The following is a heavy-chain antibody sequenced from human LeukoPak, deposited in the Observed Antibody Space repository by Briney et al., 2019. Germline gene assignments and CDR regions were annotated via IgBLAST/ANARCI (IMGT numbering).Heavy chain of an antibody. CDR2: ISWNSGSI. J-gene: IGHJ4*02. CDR3: AKDGTYDILTGPLDY. Sequence: GGSLRLSCAASGFTFDDYAMHWVRQAPGKGLEWVSGISWNSGSIGYADSVKGRFTISRDDAKNSLYLQMNSLRAEDTALYYCAKDGTYDILTGPLDYWGQGTLVTVSS. CDR1: GFTFDDYA. V-gene: IGHV3-9*01. D-gene: IGHD3-9*01.